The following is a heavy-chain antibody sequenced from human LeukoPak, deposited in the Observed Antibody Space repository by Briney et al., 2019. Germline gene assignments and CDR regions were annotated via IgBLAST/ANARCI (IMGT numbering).Heavy chain of an antibody. D-gene: IGHD1-26*01. V-gene: IGHV3-30-3*01. J-gene: IGHJ5*02. CDR3: ARESLLRGIVGATVSWFDP. CDR2: ISYDGSNK. CDR1: GFTFSSYA. Sequence: GGSLRLSCAASGFTFSSYAMHWVRQAPGKGLEWVAVISYDGSNKYYADSVKSRFTISRDNSKNTLYLQMSSLRAEDTAVYYCARESLLRGIVGATVSWFDPWGQGTLVTVSS.